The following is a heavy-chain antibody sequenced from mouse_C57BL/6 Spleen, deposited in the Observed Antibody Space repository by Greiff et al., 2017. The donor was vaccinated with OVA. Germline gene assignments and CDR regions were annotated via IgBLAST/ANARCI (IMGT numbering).Heavy chain of an antibody. D-gene: IGHD2-5*01. CDR1: GFTFSSYA. V-gene: IGHV5-4*03. CDR2: ISDGGSYT. Sequence: EVKLMESGGGLVKPGGSLKLSCAASGFTFSSYAMSWVRQTPEKRLEWVATISDGGSYTYYADNVKGRFTISRDNAKNNLYLQMSHLKSEDTAMYYCARGYYSNLYYFDYWGQGTTLTVSS. J-gene: IGHJ2*01. CDR3: ARGYYSNLYYFDY.